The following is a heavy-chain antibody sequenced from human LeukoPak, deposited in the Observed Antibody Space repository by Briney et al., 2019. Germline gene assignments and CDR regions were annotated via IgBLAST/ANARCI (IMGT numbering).Heavy chain of an antibody. Sequence: QAGGSLRLSCAASGFTFRTSGMNWVRQAPGKGLEWVSYISSSGTTISYAQSVKGRFTITRDNAQNSLTLHINTLSADDSAVYYGAKDGGTHFDHWGQGTLVTVSS. CDR2: ISSSGTTI. CDR1: GFTFRTSG. CDR3: AKDGGTHFDH. J-gene: IGHJ4*02. V-gene: IGHV3-48*01. D-gene: IGHD1-26*01.